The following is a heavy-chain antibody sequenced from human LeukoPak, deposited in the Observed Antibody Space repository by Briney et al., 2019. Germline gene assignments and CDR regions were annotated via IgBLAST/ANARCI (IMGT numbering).Heavy chain of an antibody. CDR3: ASDQSPSSGWYIGRFNV. CDR1: GGTFSSYA. J-gene: IGHJ3*01. D-gene: IGHD6-19*01. CDR2: IIPILGIA. V-gene: IGHV1-69*04. Sequence: ASVKVSCKASGGTFSSYAISWVRQAPGQGLEWMGRIIPILGIANYAQKFQGRVTITADKSTSTAYMELSSLRSEDTAVYYCASDQSPSSGWYIGRFNVWGQGTTVTVSS.